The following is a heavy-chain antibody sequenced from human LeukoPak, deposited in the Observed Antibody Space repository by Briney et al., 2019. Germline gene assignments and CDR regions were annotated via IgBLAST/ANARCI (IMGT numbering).Heavy chain of an antibody. V-gene: IGHV1-46*01. CDR3: AREVIYCSGGSCYYPGVDY. CDR1: GYTFTSYY. CDR2: INPSGGST. D-gene: IGHD2-15*01. J-gene: IGHJ4*02. Sequence: ASVKVSCKASGYTFTSYYMHWVRQAPGQGREWMGIINPSGGSTSDAQKFQGRVTMTRDTSTRTANMELSSLRSEDTAVYYCAREVIYCSGGSCYYPGVDYWGQGTLVTVSS.